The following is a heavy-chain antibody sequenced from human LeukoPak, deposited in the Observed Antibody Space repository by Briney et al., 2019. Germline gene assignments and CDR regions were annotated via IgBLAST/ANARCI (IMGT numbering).Heavy chain of an antibody. CDR3: ARGPPNIVVVPAAIRGYGMDV. CDR1: GGSFSGYY. D-gene: IGHD2-2*02. Sequence: SETLSLTCAVYGGSFSGYYWSWIRQPPGKGLEWIGEINHSGSTNYNPSLKSRVTISVDTSKNQFSLKLSSVTAADTAVYYCARGPPNIVVVPAAIRGYGMDVRGQGTTVTVSS. V-gene: IGHV4-34*01. J-gene: IGHJ6*02. CDR2: INHSGST.